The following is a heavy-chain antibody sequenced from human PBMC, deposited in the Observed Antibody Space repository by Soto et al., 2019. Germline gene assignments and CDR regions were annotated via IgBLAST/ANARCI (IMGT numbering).Heavy chain of an antibody. Sequence: GGSLRLSCAASGFTFSSYAMSWVRQAPGKGLEWVSAISGSGGSTYYADSVKGRFTISRDNSKNTLYLQMNSLRAEDTAVYYCAISYDFWSGYYPGGFDYWGQGTLVTVSS. CDR2: ISGSGGST. CDR1: GFTFSSYA. V-gene: IGHV3-23*01. J-gene: IGHJ4*02. CDR3: AISYDFWSGYYPGGFDY. D-gene: IGHD3-3*01.